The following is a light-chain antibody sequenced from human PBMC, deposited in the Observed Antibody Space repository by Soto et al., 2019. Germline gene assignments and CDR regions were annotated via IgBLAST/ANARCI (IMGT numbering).Light chain of an antibody. CDR3: RSYTTRXTYV. CDR2: EVT. CDR1: SSDVGRFNF. J-gene: IGLJ1*01. Sequence: SALTQPASVSGSPGQSITISCTGTSSDVGRFNFVSWFQQHPGKAPKLLICEVTKRPSGVSNRFSGSKSGNTASLTISGLQTEDAADYYCRSYTTRXTYVLGTGTKVXV. V-gene: IGLV2-14*01.